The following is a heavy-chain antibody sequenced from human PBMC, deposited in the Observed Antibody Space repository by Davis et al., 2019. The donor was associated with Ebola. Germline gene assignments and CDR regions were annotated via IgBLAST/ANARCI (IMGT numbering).Heavy chain of an antibody. CDR1: GYTFTDYY. CDR2: INPNSGGT. CDR3: ARGLYGWYYFDY. V-gene: IGHV1-2*06. J-gene: IGHJ4*02. Sequence: ASVKVSCRASGYTFTDYYMHWVRQAPEQGLEWMGRINPNSGGTNYAQKFQGRVTMTRDTSISTAYMELSRLTSDDTAVYYCARGLYGWYYFDYWGQGTLVTVSS. D-gene: IGHD6-19*01.